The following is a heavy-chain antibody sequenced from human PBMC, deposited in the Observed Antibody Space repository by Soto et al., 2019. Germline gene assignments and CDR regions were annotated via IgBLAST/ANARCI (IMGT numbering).Heavy chain of an antibody. D-gene: IGHD1-26*01. Sequence: GEALKVSCKGSGYSFTPYWMAWVRQMPGKGLEWMGRIDPSDSYTNYSPSFQGHVTISADKSISTAYLQWSSLKASDTAMYYCAKLSYPTPLASWGQGTLVTVSS. CDR3: AKLSYPTPLAS. J-gene: IGHJ5*02. CDR2: IDPSDSYT. CDR1: GYSFTPYW. V-gene: IGHV5-10-1*01.